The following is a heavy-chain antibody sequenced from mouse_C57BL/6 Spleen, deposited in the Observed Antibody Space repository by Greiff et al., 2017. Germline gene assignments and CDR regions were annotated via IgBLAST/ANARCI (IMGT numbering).Heavy chain of an antibody. Sequence: QVQLKESGPGLVQPSQSLSITCTVSGFSLTSYGVHWVRQSPGKGLEWLGVIWSGGSTDYNAAFISRLSISKDNSKSQVFFKMNSLQADDTAIYYCARIGSNPGYWGQGTTLTVSS. D-gene: IGHD1-1*01. CDR2: IWSGGST. J-gene: IGHJ2*01. V-gene: IGHV2-2*01. CDR1: GFSLTSYG. CDR3: ARIGSNPGY.